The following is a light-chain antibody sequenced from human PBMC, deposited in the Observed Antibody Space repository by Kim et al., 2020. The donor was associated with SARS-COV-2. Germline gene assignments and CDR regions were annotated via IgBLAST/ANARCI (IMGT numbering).Light chain of an antibody. Sequence: GQKVTISYSGSGSNMGNNNVSWYQKLPGTAHKLLFYDNNKRPSEIPARFSGSKSGTSATLGITGLQPGDEADYYCGTWDSSLSAVVFGGGTKVTVL. CDR1: GSNMGNNN. V-gene: IGLV1-51*01. J-gene: IGLJ2*01. CDR3: GTWDSSLSAVV. CDR2: DNN.